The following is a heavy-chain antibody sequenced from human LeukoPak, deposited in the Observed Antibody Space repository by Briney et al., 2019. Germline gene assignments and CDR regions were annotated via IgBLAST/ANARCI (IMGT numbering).Heavy chain of an antibody. D-gene: IGHD6-6*01. CDR1: GYTLTELS. CDR2: FDPEDGET. J-gene: IGHJ6*03. Sequence: ASVKVSCKVSGYTLTELSMHWVRQAPGQGLEWMGGFDPEDGETIYAQKFQGRVTITTDESTSTAYMELSSLRSEDTAVYYCARRVAARREDYYYYYYMDVWGKGTTVTVSS. V-gene: IGHV1-24*01. CDR3: ARRVAARREDYYYYYYMDV.